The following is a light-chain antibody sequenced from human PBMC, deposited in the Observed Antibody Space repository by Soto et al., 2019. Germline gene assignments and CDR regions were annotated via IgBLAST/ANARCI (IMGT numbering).Light chain of an antibody. Sequence: QSVLTQSPSASGSPGQSVTISCTGTSSDVGGYNFVSWYQQHPGKAPKLMIYEVSKRPSGVPDRFSGSKSGNTASLTVPGLQAEDEADYYCSSYAGSNNLLFGGGTKLTVL. CDR3: SSYAGSNNLL. J-gene: IGLJ2*01. CDR2: EVS. CDR1: SSDVGGYNF. V-gene: IGLV2-8*01.